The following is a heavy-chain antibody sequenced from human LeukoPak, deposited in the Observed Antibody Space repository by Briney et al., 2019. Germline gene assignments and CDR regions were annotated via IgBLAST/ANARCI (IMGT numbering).Heavy chain of an antibody. D-gene: IGHD6-19*01. CDR1: GFTFRSYS. CDR3: ARYYSHTSAWSEGGLDQ. Sequence: GGSLRLSCEASGFTFRSYSMNWVRQPPGKGLEWVSNIGTSSTTIYYADSVKGRFTISRDNSRNTLYLQMNSLRAEDTAVYYCARYYSHTSAWSEGGLDQWGQGTLVTVSS. CDR2: IGTSSTTI. J-gene: IGHJ4*02. V-gene: IGHV3-48*01.